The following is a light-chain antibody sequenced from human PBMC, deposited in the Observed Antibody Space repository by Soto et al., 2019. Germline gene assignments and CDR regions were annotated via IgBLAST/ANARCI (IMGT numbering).Light chain of an antibody. V-gene: IGKV1-5*01. CDR2: DAS. CDR1: QSISSW. CDR3: QQLYTLPFT. Sequence: DIKVNHSPSALSASVGDRVTIPCRASQSISSWLAWYQQKPGKAPKLLIYDASSLESGVPSRFSGSGSGTEFTLTISGLLPEDFAAYHCQQLYTLPFTFGQGTRLEI. J-gene: IGKJ5*01.